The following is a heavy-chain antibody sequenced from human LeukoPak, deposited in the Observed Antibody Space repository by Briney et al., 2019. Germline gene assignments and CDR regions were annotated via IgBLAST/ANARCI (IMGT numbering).Heavy chain of an antibody. CDR1: GFTFSSYA. D-gene: IGHD3-3*01. Sequence: GSLRLSCAASGFTFSSYAMSWVRQAPGKGLEWIGEINHSGSTNYNPSLKSRVTISVDTSKNQFSLKLSSVTAADTAVYYCARAGLEWQANWYFDLWGRGTLVTVSS. V-gene: IGHV4-34*01. J-gene: IGHJ2*01. CDR3: ARAGLEWQANWYFDL. CDR2: INHSGST.